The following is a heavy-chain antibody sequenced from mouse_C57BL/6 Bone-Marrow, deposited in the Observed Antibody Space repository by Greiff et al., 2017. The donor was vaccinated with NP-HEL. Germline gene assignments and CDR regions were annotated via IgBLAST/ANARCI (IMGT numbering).Heavy chain of an antibody. V-gene: IGHV1-53*01. D-gene: IGHD1-1*01. CDR2: INPSNGGT. J-gene: IGHJ4*01. CDR3: ARVRVSTVWGDY. CDR1: GYTFTSYW. Sequence: QVQLQQPGTELVKPGASVKLSCKASGYTFTSYWMHWVKQRPGQGLEWMGNINPSNGGTNYNEKFKSKATLTVDTSSSTAYMQLSSLTSEDSAVYYCARVRVSTVWGDYWGQGTSVTVSS.